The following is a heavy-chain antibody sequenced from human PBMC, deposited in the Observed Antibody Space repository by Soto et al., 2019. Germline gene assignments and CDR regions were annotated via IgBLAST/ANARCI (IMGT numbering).Heavy chain of an antibody. Sequence: SQTLSLTCAISGDSVSSNSAAWNWIRQSPSRGLEWLGRTYYRSKWYNDYAVSVKSRITINPDTSKNQFSLQLNSVTPEDTAVYYCARDLAWSYGPTRSRYYMDVWGKGTTVTVSS. CDR3: ARDLAWSYGPTRSRYYMDV. D-gene: IGHD5-18*01. CDR2: TYYRSKWYN. CDR1: GDSVSSNSAA. V-gene: IGHV6-1*01. J-gene: IGHJ6*03.